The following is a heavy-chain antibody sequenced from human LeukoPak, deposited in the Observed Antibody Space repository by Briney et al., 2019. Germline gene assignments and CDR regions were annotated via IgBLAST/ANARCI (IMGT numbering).Heavy chain of an antibody. J-gene: IGHJ5*02. V-gene: IGHV4-31*03. Sequence: SETLSLTCPVSGVSISSGGYYWSWIRQHPGKGLEWIGYIYYSGSTYYNPSLKSRVTISVDTSKNQFSLKLSSVTAADTAVYYCARARGFYWFDPWGQGTLVTVSS. D-gene: IGHD3-16*01. CDR3: ARARGFYWFDP. CDR1: GVSISSGGYY. CDR2: IYYSGST.